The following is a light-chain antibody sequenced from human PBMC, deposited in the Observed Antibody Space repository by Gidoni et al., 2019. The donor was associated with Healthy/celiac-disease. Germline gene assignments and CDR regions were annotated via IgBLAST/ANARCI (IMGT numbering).Light chain of an antibody. Sequence: EIVLTQSPATLSLSPGERATLSCRASQSVSSYLAWYQQKPGQAPRLLIYDASNRATGIPARFSGRGSGTDCTLTISSLEPEDFAVYYCQQRSNWPSWTFXQXTKVEIK. V-gene: IGKV3-11*01. CDR2: DAS. CDR1: QSVSSY. J-gene: IGKJ1*01. CDR3: QQRSNWPSWT.